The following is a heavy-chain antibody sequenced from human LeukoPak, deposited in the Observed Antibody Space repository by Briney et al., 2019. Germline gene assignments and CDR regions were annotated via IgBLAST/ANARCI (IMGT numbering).Heavy chain of an antibody. V-gene: IGHV5-51*01. J-gene: IGHJ4*02. Sequence: GESLKISCRGSGYSFSSFAIAWVRQMPGKGLEGLGIIYPGDSDIRYSPSFQGQQVTISVDKSISTAYLQWSSLEASDTAMYYCARLDKGFVDPVLYYWGQGTQVTVSS. CDR3: ARLDKGFVDPVLYY. CDR2: IYPGDSDI. D-gene: IGHD2-2*03. CDR1: GYSFSSFA.